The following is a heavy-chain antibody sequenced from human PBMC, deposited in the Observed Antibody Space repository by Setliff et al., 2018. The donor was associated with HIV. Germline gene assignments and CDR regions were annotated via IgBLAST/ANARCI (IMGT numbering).Heavy chain of an antibody. J-gene: IGHJ5*02. Sequence: PGESLKISCKTSGYPFDYYWIGWVRQMPGKGLEWMGIIYSGDSDATYSPSFKGQVTISADKSISTAYLQWSSLKASDTATYFCVRLNRGSTWSIASDRGFFDPWGQGTLVTVSS. CDR1: GYPFDYYW. D-gene: IGHD3-10*01. CDR2: IYSGDSDA. CDR3: VRLNRGSTWSIASDRGFFDP. V-gene: IGHV5-51*01.